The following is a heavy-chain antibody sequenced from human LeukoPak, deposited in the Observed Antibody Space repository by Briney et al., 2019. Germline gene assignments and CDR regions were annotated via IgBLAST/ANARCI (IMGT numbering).Heavy chain of an antibody. J-gene: IGHJ4*02. CDR1: GGSFSGYY. V-gene: IGHV4-34*01. CDR3: AYYYDSSGYYVY. D-gene: IGHD3-22*01. Sequence: SETLSLTCAVSGGSFSGYYWTWIRQPPGKGLEWIGEINHSRSANYNPSLKSRVTISVDTSKNQFSLKLSSVTAADTAVYYCAYYYDSSGYYVYWGQGTLVTVSS. CDR2: INHSRSA.